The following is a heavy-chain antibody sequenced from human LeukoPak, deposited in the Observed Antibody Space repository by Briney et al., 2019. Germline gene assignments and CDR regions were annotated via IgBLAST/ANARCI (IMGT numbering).Heavy chain of an antibody. CDR2: INPNSGGT. CDR3: ARTYYYDSSGHYYENYPDY. Sequence: ASVKVSCKASGYTFTGYYMHWVRQAPGQGLEWMGWINPNSGGTNYAQKFQGRVTMTRDTSISTAYMELSRLRSDDTAVYYCARTYYYDSSGHYYENYPDYWGQGTLVTVSS. D-gene: IGHD3-22*01. V-gene: IGHV1-2*02. CDR1: GYTFTGYY. J-gene: IGHJ4*02.